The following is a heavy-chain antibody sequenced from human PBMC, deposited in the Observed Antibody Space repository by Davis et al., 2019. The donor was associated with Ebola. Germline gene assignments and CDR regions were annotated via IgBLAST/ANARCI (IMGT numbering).Heavy chain of an antibody. D-gene: IGHD5-24*01. V-gene: IGHV5-51*01. CDR2: IYPGDSDI. CDR3: ARLGIDGYSYYFDY. J-gene: IGHJ4*02. Sequence: GESLKISCKASGYSFTSYWIGWVRQMPGKGLEWMGIIYPGDSDIRYSPSFQGHVTISADNSTGTAYLQWSSLKASDTAMYYCARLGIDGYSYYFDYWGQGTLVTVSS. CDR1: GYSFTSYW.